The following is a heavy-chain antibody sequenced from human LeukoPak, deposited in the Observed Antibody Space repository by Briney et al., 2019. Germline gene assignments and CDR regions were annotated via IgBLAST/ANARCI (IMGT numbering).Heavy chain of an antibody. D-gene: IGHD6-19*01. V-gene: IGHV3-23*01. J-gene: IGHJ3*02. Sequence: PGGSLRLSCAASGFTFSSYAMTWVRQAPGKGLEWVSDISVSGSSIYYADSVKGRFTISRDNSKNTLYLQMNSLRAEDTAVYYCAKDTGYSSGWYSDAFDIWGQGTMVTVSS. CDR1: GFTFSSYA. CDR3: AKDTGYSSGWYSDAFDI. CDR2: ISVSGSSI.